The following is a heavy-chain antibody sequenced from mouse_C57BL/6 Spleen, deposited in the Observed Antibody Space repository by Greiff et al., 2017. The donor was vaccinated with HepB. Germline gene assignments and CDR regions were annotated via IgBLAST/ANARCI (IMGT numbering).Heavy chain of an antibody. CDR1: GYTFTSYW. CDR2: IDPSDSYT. Sequence: QVQLKQPGAELVKPGASVKLSCKASGYTFTSYWMQWVKQRPGQGLEWIGEIDPSDSYTNYNQKFKGKATLTVDTSSSTAYMQLSSLTSEDSAVYYCARRSNYEAMDYWGQGTSVTVSS. D-gene: IGHD2-5*01. V-gene: IGHV1-50*01. CDR3: ARRSNYEAMDY. J-gene: IGHJ4*01.